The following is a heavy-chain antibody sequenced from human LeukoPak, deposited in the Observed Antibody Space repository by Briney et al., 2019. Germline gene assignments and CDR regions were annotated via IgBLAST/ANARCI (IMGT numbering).Heavy chain of an antibody. Sequence: PGGSLRLSCAASGFTFSSYWMSWVRQAPGKGLEWVANIKQDGSEKYYVDSVKGRFTISRDNAKNSLYLQMNSLRAEDTAVYYCAREYYDSSGYYSKGYPQLDYWCQGTLVTVSS. CDR2: IKQDGSEK. CDR3: AREYYDSSGYYSKGYPQLDY. J-gene: IGHJ4*02. CDR1: GFTFSSYW. D-gene: IGHD3-22*01. V-gene: IGHV3-7*01.